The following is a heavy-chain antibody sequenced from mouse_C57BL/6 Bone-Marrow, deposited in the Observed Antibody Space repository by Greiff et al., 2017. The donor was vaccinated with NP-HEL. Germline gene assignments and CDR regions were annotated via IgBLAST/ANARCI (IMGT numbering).Heavy chain of an antibody. V-gene: IGHV1-64*01. CDR3: ARSRRLRRYFDY. CDR1: GYTFTSYW. CDR2: IHPNSGST. J-gene: IGHJ2*01. Sequence: QVQLQQPGAELVKPGASVKLSCKASGYTFTSYWMHWVKQRPGQGLEWIGMIHPNSGSTNYNQKFKSKATLTVDKSSSTAYMQLSRLTSEDSAVYYCARSRRLRRYFDYWGQGTTLTVSS. D-gene: IGHD2-4*01.